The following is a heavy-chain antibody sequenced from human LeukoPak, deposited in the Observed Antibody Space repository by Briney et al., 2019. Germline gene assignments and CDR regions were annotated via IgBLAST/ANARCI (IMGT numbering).Heavy chain of an antibody. Sequence: SETLSLTCTVSGYSISSGYYWGWIRQPPGKGLEWIGSIYHSGSTYYNPSLKSRVTISVDTSKNQFSLKLSSVTAADTAVYYCAREWTTVVTNTRGYYYYGMDVWGQGTTVTVSS. J-gene: IGHJ6*02. CDR2: IYHSGST. V-gene: IGHV4-38-2*02. CDR3: AREWTTVVTNTRGYYYYGMDV. D-gene: IGHD4-23*01. CDR1: GYSISSGYY.